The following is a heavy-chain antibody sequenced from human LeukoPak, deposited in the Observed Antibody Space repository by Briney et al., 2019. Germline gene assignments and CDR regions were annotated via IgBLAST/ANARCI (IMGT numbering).Heavy chain of an antibody. Sequence: PGGSLRLSCAASGFTFSSYGMHWVRQAPGKGLGWVAVISYDGSNKYYADSVKGRFTISRDNSKNTLYLQMNSLRAEDTAVYYCASTLYYYDSSGLNWFDPWGQGTLVTVSS. V-gene: IGHV3-30*03. J-gene: IGHJ5*02. CDR3: ASTLYYYDSSGLNWFDP. CDR1: GFTFSSYG. D-gene: IGHD3-22*01. CDR2: ISYDGSNK.